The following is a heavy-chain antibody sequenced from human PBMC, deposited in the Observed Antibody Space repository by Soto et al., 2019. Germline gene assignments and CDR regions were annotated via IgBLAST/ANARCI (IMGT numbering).Heavy chain of an antibody. D-gene: IGHD6-19*01. CDR1: GASVSSGNHY. CDR3: ARGWDANS. Sequence: QVLMQESGPGLVKPSETLSLTCTVSGASVSSGNHYWSWIRQPPGKRLEWIGFIYKGVITNYSPSRTSRVSIAADTSRNQFSLKVSSVTAADTAVYYCARGWDANSWGQGALVTISS. CDR2: IYKGVIT. V-gene: IGHV4-61*01. J-gene: IGHJ4*02.